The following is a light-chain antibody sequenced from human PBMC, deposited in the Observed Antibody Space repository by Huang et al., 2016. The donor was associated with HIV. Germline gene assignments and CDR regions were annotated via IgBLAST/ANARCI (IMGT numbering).Light chain of an antibody. CDR2: WAS. V-gene: IGKV4-1*01. J-gene: IGKJ4*01. Sequence: DIVMTQSPDSLAVSLGERATINCKSSQRVLYSSNNKNYLAWYQQKPGKPPKLLMYWASTRESGVPDRFSGSGSGTDFTLTISSLQAEDVAVYYCQQYYSTLALTFGGGTKVEIK. CDR1: QRVLYSSNNKNY. CDR3: QQYYSTLALT.